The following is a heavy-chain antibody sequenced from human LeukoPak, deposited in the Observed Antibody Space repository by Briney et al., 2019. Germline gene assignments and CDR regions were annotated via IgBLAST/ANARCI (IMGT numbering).Heavy chain of an antibody. D-gene: IGHD2-2*01. J-gene: IGHJ5*02. Sequence: ASVKVSCKASGGTFSSYAISWVRQAPGQGLEWMGGIIPIFGTANYAQKFQGRVTITTDESTSTAYMELSSLRSEDTAVYYCARSFPVGYCSSTSCYVNWFDPWAREPWSPSPQ. CDR1: GGTFSSYA. V-gene: IGHV1-69*05. CDR2: IIPIFGTA. CDR3: ARSFPVGYCSSTSCYVNWFDP.